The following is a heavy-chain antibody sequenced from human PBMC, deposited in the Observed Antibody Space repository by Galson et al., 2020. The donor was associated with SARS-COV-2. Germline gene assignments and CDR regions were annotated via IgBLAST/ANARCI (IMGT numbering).Heavy chain of an antibody. J-gene: IGHJ4*02. V-gene: IGHV4-4*02. CDR3: ASSPGDSSGWYYTY. CDR2: IYHSGST. Sequence: SETLSLTCAVSGGSISSSNWWSWVRQPPGKGLEWIGEIYHSGSTNYNPSLKSRVTISVDKSKNQFSLKLSSVTAADTAVYYCASSPGDSSGWYYTYWGQGTLVTVSS. CDR1: GGSISSSNW. D-gene: IGHD6-19*01.